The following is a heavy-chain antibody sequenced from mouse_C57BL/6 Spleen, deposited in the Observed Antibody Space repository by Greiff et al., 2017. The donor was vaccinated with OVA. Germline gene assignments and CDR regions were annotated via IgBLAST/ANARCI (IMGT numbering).Heavy chain of an antibody. Sequence: VQLQQPGAELVKPGASVKLSCKASGYTFTSYWMHWVKQRPGQGLEWIGMIHPNSGSTNYNEKFKSKATLTVDKSSSTAYMQLSSLTSEDSAVYYCARRDGYYGADYWGQGTSVTVSS. D-gene: IGHD2-3*01. CDR3: ARRDGYYGADY. V-gene: IGHV1-64*01. J-gene: IGHJ4*01. CDR2: IHPNSGST. CDR1: GYTFTSYW.